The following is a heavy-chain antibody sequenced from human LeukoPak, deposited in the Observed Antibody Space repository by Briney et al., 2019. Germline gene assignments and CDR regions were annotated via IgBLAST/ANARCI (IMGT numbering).Heavy chain of an antibody. Sequence: ASVKGSCKVSGYTLTELSMHWVRQPPGKGLEWMGGFDPEDGETIYAQKFQGRVTMTEDTSTDTAYMELSSLRSEDTAVYYCATPLNYDILTENPWGQGTLVTVSS. V-gene: IGHV1-24*01. CDR3: ATPLNYDILTENP. CDR1: GYTLTELS. D-gene: IGHD3-9*01. J-gene: IGHJ5*02. CDR2: FDPEDGET.